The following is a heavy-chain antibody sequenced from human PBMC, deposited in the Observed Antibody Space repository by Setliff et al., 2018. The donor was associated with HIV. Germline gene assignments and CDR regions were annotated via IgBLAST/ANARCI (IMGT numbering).Heavy chain of an antibody. Sequence: GASVKVSCKASGGTFSSYAISWVRQAPGQGLGWMGGIIPIIGITNQAQKFQGRVTITADKSTNTAYMELSSLRSEDTAVYYCAKDRGRGNWLDPWGQGTLVTVSS. CDR2: IIPIIGIT. J-gene: IGHJ5*02. D-gene: IGHD3-16*01. V-gene: IGHV1-69*10. CDR3: AKDRGRGNWLDP. CDR1: GGTFSSYA.